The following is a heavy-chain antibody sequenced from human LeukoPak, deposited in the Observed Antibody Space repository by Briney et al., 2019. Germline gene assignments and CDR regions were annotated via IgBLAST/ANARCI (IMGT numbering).Heavy chain of an antibody. CDR3: ARDGGSSSGDYYYGMDV. V-gene: IGHV1-2*02. Sequence: ASVKVSCKASGYTFTGYYMHWVRQAPGQGLEWMGWINPNSGGTNYAQKFQGRVTMTRDTSISTAYMERSRLRSDDTAVYCCARDGGSSSGDYYYGMDVWGQGTTVTVSS. J-gene: IGHJ6*02. D-gene: IGHD6-13*01. CDR1: GYTFTGYY. CDR2: INPNSGGT.